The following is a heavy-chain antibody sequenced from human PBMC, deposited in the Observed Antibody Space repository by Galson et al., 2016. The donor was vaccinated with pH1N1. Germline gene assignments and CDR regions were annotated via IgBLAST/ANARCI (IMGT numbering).Heavy chain of an antibody. CDR1: GGSITSGGYS. V-gene: IGHV4-30-2*01. CDR3: ARGRLSGCDAFDI. D-gene: IGHD1-1*01. J-gene: IGHJ3*02. CDR2: IYHTGTT. Sequence: LSLTCAVSGGSITSGGYSWNWIRQPPGKGLEWIGYIYHTGTTYYNPSLKSRFTISVDTSKNQFSLQVNSVTAADTAIYYCARGRLSGCDAFDIWGQGTMVTVAS.